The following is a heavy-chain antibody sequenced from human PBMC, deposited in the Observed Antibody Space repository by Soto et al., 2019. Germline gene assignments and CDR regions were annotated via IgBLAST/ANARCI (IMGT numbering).Heavy chain of an antibody. CDR2: ISGSGGST. V-gene: IGHV3-23*01. CDR1: GFTFSSYA. D-gene: IGHD6-19*01. J-gene: IGHJ4*02. Sequence: GGSLRLSCAASGFTFSSYAMSWVRQAPGKGLEWVSAISGSGGSTYYADSVKGRFTISRDNSKNTLYLQMNSLRAEDTAVYYCAKRSSGWYGGGYFDYWGQGTLVTVSS. CDR3: AKRSSGWYGGGYFDY.